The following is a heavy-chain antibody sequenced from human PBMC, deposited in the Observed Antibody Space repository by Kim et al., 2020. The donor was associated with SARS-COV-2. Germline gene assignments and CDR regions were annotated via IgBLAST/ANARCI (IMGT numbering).Heavy chain of an antibody. D-gene: IGHD3-10*02. CDR2: VYYSRGT. V-gene: IGHV4-39*07. Sequence: SETLSLTCTVSGGSLRSSNDNYWGWIRQPPGKGLEWIGSVYYSRGTYYNPSLKSRVTISAETSKSQFSLEVTSVPAADTAVYYCVMFAGPWGQGIPVTVPS. CDR3: VMFAGP. J-gene: IGHJ5*02. CDR1: GGSLRSSNDNY.